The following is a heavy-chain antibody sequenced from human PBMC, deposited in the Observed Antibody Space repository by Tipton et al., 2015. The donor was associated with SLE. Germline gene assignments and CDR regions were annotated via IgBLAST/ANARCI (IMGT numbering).Heavy chain of an antibody. CDR1: GGPSSDYS. Sequence: TLSLTCGVYGGPSSDYSWNWIRQPPGKGLQWIGEINDSGKTNYNPSLKSRVTISLDRSQNQFSLRLNSVTAADAAVYYCARGVTYYGSGTYPYFYYFMDVWGKGTTVTVSS. D-gene: IGHD3-10*01. J-gene: IGHJ6*03. CDR2: INDSGKT. CDR3: ARGVTYYGSGTYPYFYYFMDV. V-gene: IGHV4-34*01.